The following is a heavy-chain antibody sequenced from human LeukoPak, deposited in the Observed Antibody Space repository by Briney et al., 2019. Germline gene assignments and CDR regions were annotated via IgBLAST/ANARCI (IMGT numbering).Heavy chain of an antibody. J-gene: IGHJ4*02. CDR1: GFTVSSNY. D-gene: IGHD6-19*01. V-gene: IGHV3-53*01. CDR2: IYSGGST. CDR3: TRATSGWDRGLLDY. Sequence: GGSLRLSCAASGFTVSSNYMSWVRQAPGKGLEWVSVIYSGGSTYYADSVKGRFTISRDNSKNTLYLQMNSLRAEDTAVYYCTRATSGWDRGLLDYWGQGTLVTVSS.